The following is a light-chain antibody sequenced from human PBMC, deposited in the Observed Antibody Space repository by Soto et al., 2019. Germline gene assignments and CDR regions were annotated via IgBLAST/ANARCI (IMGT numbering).Light chain of an antibody. CDR2: AAS. Sequence: IQSTQSPSSLSASVGDRVTITCRASPGISKYLAWYQQKPGKVPKLLIYAASTLQSGVPSRFSGRGSGTDFPLTSSSLQPEDVATYYCQKYNSVPLTFGGGTKVEIK. J-gene: IGKJ4*01. V-gene: IGKV1-27*01. CDR3: QKYNSVPLT. CDR1: PGISKY.